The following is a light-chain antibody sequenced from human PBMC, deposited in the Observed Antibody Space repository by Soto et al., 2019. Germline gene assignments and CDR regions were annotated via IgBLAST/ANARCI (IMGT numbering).Light chain of an antibody. Sequence: ETVLKQSPGTLSLSPGERATVSCRASQSVGGSSLAWYQQRPGQAPRLLIYDTSKRATGIPHRFSGSGSGTDFTLTISRLEPEDFAVYYCQQYQNSPRTFGQGTRWIS. CDR2: DTS. V-gene: IGKV3-20*01. CDR3: QQYQNSPRT. J-gene: IGKJ1*01. CDR1: QSVGGSS.